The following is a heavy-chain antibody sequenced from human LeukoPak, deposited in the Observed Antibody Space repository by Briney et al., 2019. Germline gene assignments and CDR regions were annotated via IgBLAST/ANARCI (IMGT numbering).Heavy chain of an antibody. V-gene: IGHV1-2*02. D-gene: IGHD3-22*01. Sequence: ASVKVSCKASGYTFTGYYMHWVRQAPGQGLEWMGCINPNSGGTNYAQKFQGRVTMTRDTSISTAYMELSRLRSDDTAVYYCARVARVPYYYDSSSYYSYWGQGTLVTVSS. CDR1: GYTFTGYY. CDR3: ARVARVPYYYDSSSYYSY. CDR2: INPNSGGT. J-gene: IGHJ4*02.